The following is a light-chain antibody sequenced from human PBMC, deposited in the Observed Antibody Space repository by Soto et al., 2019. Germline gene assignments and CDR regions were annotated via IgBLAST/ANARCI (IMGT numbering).Light chain of an antibody. CDR2: AAS. CDR3: QQSYSGPLT. Sequence: DIRITHYPSSLSGSLGYIVTITFRASQSISSYLNWYQQKPGKAPKVLIYAASSLQSGVPSRFSGIGSGTDFTLSISSLQPEDFATYYCQQSYSGPLTFCGGTKVDIK. CDR1: QSISSY. J-gene: IGKJ4*01. V-gene: IGKV1-39*01.